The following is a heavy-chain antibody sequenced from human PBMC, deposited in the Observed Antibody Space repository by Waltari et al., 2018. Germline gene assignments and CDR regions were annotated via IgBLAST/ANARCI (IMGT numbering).Heavy chain of an antibody. J-gene: IGHJ6*02. CDR2: VYYTGSA. CDR1: GGSITTSSFH. V-gene: IGHV4-39*01. Sequence: QLQLQESGPGLVKPSATLSLMCTVSGGSITTSSFHWTWIRQPPGKGLEWIGSVYYTGSAFYNPSLKSRLTISSDTSGNQFSLQVRSVTAADTAVYYCARLASPEGLDVWGQGTTVTVSS. CDR3: ARLASPEGLDV.